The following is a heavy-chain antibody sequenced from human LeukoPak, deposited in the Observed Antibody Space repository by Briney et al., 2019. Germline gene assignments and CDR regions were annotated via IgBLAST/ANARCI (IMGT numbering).Heavy chain of an antibody. CDR1: GYTFTDYY. J-gene: IGHJ1*01. V-gene: IGHV1-18*04. Sequence: ASVKVSCKASGYTFTDYYMHWVRQAPGQGLEWMGWISAYNGNTNYAHKVQGRVTMTTDTSTSTAYMELRSLRSDDTAVYYCARGDCSGGGCFLPEHFRHWGQGTRVTVSS. D-gene: IGHD2-15*01. CDR2: ISAYNGNT. CDR3: ARGDCSGGGCFLPEHFRH.